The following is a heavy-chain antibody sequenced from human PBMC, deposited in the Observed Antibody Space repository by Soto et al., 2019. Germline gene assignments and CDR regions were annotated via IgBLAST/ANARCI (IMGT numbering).Heavy chain of an antibody. CDR3: ARFYASGSYPYDY. J-gene: IGHJ4*02. V-gene: IGHV1-18*01. CDR1: CYTFTTYG. D-gene: IGHD3-10*01. Sequence: SVKVSFKASCYTFTTYGISWVRQAPGQGLEWMGWISAYNGNTNYAQNLQGRVTMTTDTSTSTAYMELRSLRSDDTAVYYCARFYASGSYPYDYWGQGTLVTVSS. CDR2: ISAYNGNT.